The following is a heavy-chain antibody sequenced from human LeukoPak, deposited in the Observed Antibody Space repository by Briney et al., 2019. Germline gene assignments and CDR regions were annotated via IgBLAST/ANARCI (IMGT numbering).Heavy chain of an antibody. CDR3: ARDRQWRSNDAFDI. Sequence: SVKASCKASGGTFSSYAISWVRQAPGQGLEWMGRIIPILGIANYAQKFQGRVTITADKSTSTAYMELSSLRSEDTAVYYCARDRQWRSNDAFDIWGQGTMVTVSS. CDR2: IIPILGIA. V-gene: IGHV1-69*04. J-gene: IGHJ3*02. D-gene: IGHD6-19*01. CDR1: GGTFSSYA.